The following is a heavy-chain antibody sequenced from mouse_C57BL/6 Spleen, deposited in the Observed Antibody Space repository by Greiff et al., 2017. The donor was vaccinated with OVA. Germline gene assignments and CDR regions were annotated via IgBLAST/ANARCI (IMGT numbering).Heavy chain of an antibody. Sequence: EVHLVESGGDLVKPGGSLKLSCAASGFTFSSYGMSWVRQTPDKRLEWVATISSGGSYTYYPDSVKGRFTISRDNAKNTLYLQMSSLKSEDTAMYYCARRDYAGGYYAMDYWGQGTSVTVSS. V-gene: IGHV5-6*01. CDR1: GFTFSSYG. J-gene: IGHJ4*01. CDR2: ISSGGSYT. D-gene: IGHD2-4*01. CDR3: ARRDYAGGYYAMDY.